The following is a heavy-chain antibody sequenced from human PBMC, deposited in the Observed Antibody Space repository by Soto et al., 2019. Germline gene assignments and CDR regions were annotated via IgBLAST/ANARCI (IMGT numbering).Heavy chain of an antibody. Sequence: PSETLSLTCAVYGGSFSGYYWSWIRQPPGKGLEWIGEINHGGSTNYNPSLRSRVTISVDTSKNQFSLKLSSVTAADTAVYYCASTWRPHWYFDLWGRGTLVTVSS. J-gene: IGHJ2*01. D-gene: IGHD3-16*01. CDR3: ASTWRPHWYFDL. CDR1: GGSFSGYY. V-gene: IGHV4-34*01. CDR2: INHGGST.